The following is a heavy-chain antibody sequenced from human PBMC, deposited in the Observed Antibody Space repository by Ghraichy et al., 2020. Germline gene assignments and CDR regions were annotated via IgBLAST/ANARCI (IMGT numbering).Heavy chain of an antibody. J-gene: IGHJ5*02. V-gene: IGHV1-18*01. CDR1: GYTFTSYG. CDR3: ARVYTGTTGEDLNWFDP. CDR2: ISAYNGDT. Sequence: ASVKVSCRASGYTFTSYGISWVRQAPGQGLEWMGWISAYNGDTNYAQKLQGRVTMTTDTSTSTAYMELRSLRSDDTAVYYCARVYTGTTGEDLNWFDPWGQGTLVTVSS. D-gene: IGHD1-7*01.